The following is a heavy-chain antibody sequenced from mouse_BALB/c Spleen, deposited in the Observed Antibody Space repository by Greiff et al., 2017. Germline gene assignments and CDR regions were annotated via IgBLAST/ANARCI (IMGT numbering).Heavy chain of an antibody. J-gene: IGHJ4*01. CDR1: GFTFSSYA. D-gene: IGHD1-1*01. V-gene: IGHV5-6-5*01. CDR2: ISSGGST. Sequence: EVHLVESGGGLVKPGGSLKVSCAASGFTFSSYAMSWVRQTPEKRLEWVASISSGGSTYYPDSVKGRLTISRDNARNILYLQLSSLRSEDTAMYYCERWEFITTVYAMDYWGQGTSVTVSS. CDR3: ERWEFITTVYAMDY.